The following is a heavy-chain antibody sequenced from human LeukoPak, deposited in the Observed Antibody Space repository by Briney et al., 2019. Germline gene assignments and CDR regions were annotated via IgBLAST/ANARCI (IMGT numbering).Heavy chain of an antibody. V-gene: IGHV4-59*07. D-gene: IGHD1-1*01. J-gene: IGHJ4*02. CDR1: GGSIRTYY. Sequence: PSDTLSLTCTVSGGSIRTYYWSWVRQPPGKGLEGMGYVYYTWNTNYNPSLKSRVTISVDTSKNQFSLNLGSVTAADTAVYYCARVGRGHFDYWGQGTLVTVSS. CDR3: ARVGRGHFDY. CDR2: VYYTWNT.